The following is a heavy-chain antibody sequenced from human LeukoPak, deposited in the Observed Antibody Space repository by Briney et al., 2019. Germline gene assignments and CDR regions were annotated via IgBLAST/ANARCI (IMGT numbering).Heavy chain of an antibody. D-gene: IGHD3-16*01. CDR1: GFAFSNFA. CDR3: AKMMGQRLYDYCMDV. Sequence: GGSLRLSCAASGFAFSNFAMSWVRQAPGKGLEWVSAMSGSGDGTYYADSVKGRFTISRDNSKNTLYLQMNSMRAEDTAVYYCAKMMGQRLYDYCMDVWGKGTTVTVSS. CDR2: MSGSGDGT. J-gene: IGHJ6*03. V-gene: IGHV3-23*01.